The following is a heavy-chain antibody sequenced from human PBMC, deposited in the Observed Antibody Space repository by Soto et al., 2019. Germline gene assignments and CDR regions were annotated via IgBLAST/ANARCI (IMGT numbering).Heavy chain of an antibody. CDR2: INPANGDT. J-gene: IGHJ4*02. Sequence: QVQLVQSGAEVKEPGASVNVSCKASGYIFSRFPIHWVRQAPGQRLELLGWINPANGDTGHSQKVQGRVTITKDTSATTAYMELSSLTSEDTAVYYCARKEYFTSGSYHFDSWGQGTLVTVSS. CDR3: ARKEYFTSGSYHFDS. D-gene: IGHD3-10*01. CDR1: GYIFSRFP. V-gene: IGHV1-3*01.